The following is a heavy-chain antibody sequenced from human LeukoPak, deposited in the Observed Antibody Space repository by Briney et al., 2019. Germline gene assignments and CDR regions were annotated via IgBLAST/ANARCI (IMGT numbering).Heavy chain of an antibody. CDR3: AKCQPWLGYCSGGSCYPPTVGMDV. CDR1: GFTFSSYA. Sequence: GGSLRLSCAASGFTFSSYAMSWVRQAPGKGLEWVSAISGSGGSTYYADSVKGRFTISRDNSKNTLYLQMNSLRAEDTAVYYCAKCQPWLGYCSGGSCYPPTVGMDVWGQGTTVTVSS. CDR2: ISGSGGST. D-gene: IGHD2-15*01. V-gene: IGHV3-23*01. J-gene: IGHJ6*02.